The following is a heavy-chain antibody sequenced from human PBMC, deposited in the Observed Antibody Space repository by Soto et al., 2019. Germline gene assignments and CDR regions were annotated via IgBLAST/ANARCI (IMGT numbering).Heavy chain of an antibody. V-gene: IGHV4-34*01. J-gene: IGHJ4*02. CDR2: INHSGST. D-gene: IGHD3-3*01. Sequence: SETLSLTCTVSGGSISSYYWSWIRQPPGKGLEWIGEINHSGSTNYNPSLKSRVTISVDTSKNQFSLKLSSVTAADTAVYYCARSRFLEWFRSQYYFDYWGQGTLVTVSS. CDR1: GGSISSYY. CDR3: ARSRFLEWFRSQYYFDY.